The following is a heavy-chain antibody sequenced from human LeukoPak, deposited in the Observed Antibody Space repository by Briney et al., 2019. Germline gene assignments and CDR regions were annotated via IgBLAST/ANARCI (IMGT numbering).Heavy chain of an antibody. CDR1: GFTFSNYN. V-gene: IGHV3-21*01. Sequence: GGSLRLSCAASGFTFSNYNMNWVRQTPGKGLEWVSSTTRGSIYTFYADSVKGRFTISRDNAKNSLSLQMNSLRAEDTAVYYCARDRYYVGFDYWGQGTLVTVSS. D-gene: IGHD3-10*02. CDR3: ARDRYYVGFDY. CDR2: TTRGSIYT. J-gene: IGHJ4*02.